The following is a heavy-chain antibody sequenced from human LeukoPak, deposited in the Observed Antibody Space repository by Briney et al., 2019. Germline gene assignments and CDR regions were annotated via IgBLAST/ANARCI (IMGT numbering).Heavy chain of an antibody. CDR2: ISTSGRAT. V-gene: IGHV3-23*01. Sequence: GSLRLSCAASGFTFSSNAMSWVRQAPGKGLQWVSTISTSGRATYYADSVEGRFTISRDNAKNSMYLQMDSLRAEDTALYYCVRDLDSSTNFDYWGQGTLVTVSS. CDR3: VRDLDSSTNFDY. D-gene: IGHD2-2*01. CDR1: GFTFSSNA. J-gene: IGHJ4*02.